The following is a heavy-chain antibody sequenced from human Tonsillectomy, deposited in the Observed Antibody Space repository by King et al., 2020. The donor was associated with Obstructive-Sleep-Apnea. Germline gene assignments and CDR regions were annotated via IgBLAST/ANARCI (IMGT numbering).Heavy chain of an antibody. D-gene: IGHD2-2*01. J-gene: IGHJ4*02. CDR1: GFTFSRFA. Sequence: VQLVESGGGVVQPGKSLKLSCAASGFTFSRFAVHWVRQAPGKGLEWVAVISYDGSNKHYADSVKGRFTISRDNSKNTLFLQMNSLRAEDTAVYYCVRESWEYCSSTNCSPGYWGQGTLVTVSS. CDR2: ISYDGSNK. V-gene: IGHV3-30*01. CDR3: VRESWEYCSSTNCSPGY.